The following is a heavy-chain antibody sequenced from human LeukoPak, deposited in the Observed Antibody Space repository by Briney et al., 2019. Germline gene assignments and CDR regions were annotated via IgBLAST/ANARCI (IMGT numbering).Heavy chain of an antibody. CDR2: INPSGGST. J-gene: IGHJ4*02. CDR1: GYTFTSYY. Sequence: ASVKVSCKASGYTFTSYYIHWVRQAPGQGLEWMGIINPSGGSTSYAQKFQGRVTMTRDMSTSTVYMELSSLRSEDTAVYYCAKGQTMVRGVIELRFDYWGQGTLVTVSS. CDR3: AKGQTMVRGVIELRFDY. D-gene: IGHD3-10*01. V-gene: IGHV1-46*01.